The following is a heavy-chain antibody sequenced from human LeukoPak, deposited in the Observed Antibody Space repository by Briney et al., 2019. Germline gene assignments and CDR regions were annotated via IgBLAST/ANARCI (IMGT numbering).Heavy chain of an antibody. CDR2: IYSGGST. D-gene: IGHD5-24*01. V-gene: IGHV3-66*01. CDR1: GFTVSSNY. J-gene: IGHJ4*02. CDR3: AREPRGRWLQQSDAETN. Sequence: GGSLRLSCAASGFTVSSNYMSWVRQAPGKGLEWVSVIYSGGSTYYVDSVKGRFTISRDNSKNTLYLQMNSLRAEDTAVYYCAREPRGRWLQQSDAETNWGQGTLVTVSS.